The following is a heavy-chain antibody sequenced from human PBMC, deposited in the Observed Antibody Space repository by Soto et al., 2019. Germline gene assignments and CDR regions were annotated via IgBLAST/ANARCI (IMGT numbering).Heavy chain of an antibody. D-gene: IGHD2-2*01. CDR2: ISAYNGNT. V-gene: IGHV1-18*01. CDR1: GYTFTSYG. Sequence: ASVKVSCKASGYTFTSYGISWVRQAPGQGLEWMGWISAYNGNTNYAQKLQGRVTMTTDTSTSTAYMELRSLRSDDTAVYYCARSDIVVVPAAIDRAFDIWGQGTMVTVSS. J-gene: IGHJ3*02. CDR3: ARSDIVVVPAAIDRAFDI.